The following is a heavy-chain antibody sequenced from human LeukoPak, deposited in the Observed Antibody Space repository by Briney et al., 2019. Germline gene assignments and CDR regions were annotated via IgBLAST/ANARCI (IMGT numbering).Heavy chain of an antibody. CDR2: INPNSGGT. CDR1: GYTFTGYY. CDR3: ARERPPRYDILTGYHYYYYMDV. J-gene: IGHJ6*03. D-gene: IGHD3-9*01. V-gene: IGHV1-2*02. Sequence: ASVKVSCKASGYTFTGYYMHWVRQAPGQGLEWMGWINPNSGGTNYAQKFQGRVTMTRDTSISTAYMELSRLRSEDTAVYYCARERPPRYDILTGYHYYYYMDVWGKGNTVTVSS.